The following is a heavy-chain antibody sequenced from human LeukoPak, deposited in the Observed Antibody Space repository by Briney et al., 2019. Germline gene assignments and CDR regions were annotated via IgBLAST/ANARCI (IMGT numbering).Heavy chain of an antibody. J-gene: IGHJ4*02. CDR1: GFTFSSNA. CDR3: ARGLLETPTSYFDY. D-gene: IGHD4-23*01. Sequence: PGRSLRLSFAASGFTFSSNAMHWVRQAPGKGLEWVAVITYDGSNKYYADSVKGRFTISRDNSKNTLYLQMNSLRAEDTAVYYCARGLLETPTSYFDYWGQGTLVTVSS. CDR2: ITYDGSNK. V-gene: IGHV3-30-3*01.